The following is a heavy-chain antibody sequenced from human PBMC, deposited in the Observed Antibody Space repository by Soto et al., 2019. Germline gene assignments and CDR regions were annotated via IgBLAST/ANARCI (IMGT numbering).Heavy chain of an antibody. CDR2: ISYDGSNK. Sequence: QVQLVESGGGVVQPGRSLRLSCAASGFTFSSYAMHWVRQAPGKGLEWVAVISYDGSNKYYADSVKGRFTISRDNSKNTLYLQMNSLRAEDTAVYYCARDILRLYSYGTSYGMDVWGQGTPVTVSS. CDR3: ARDILRLYSYGTSYGMDV. V-gene: IGHV3-30-3*01. J-gene: IGHJ6*02. CDR1: GFTFSSYA. D-gene: IGHD5-18*01.